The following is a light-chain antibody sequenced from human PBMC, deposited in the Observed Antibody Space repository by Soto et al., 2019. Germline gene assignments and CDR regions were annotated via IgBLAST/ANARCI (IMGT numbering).Light chain of an antibody. CDR3: QQYNNWPPWT. V-gene: IGKV3-15*01. Sequence: EIVMTQSPATLSVSPGERATLSCRASQSVSNNLAWYQQKPGQAPRLLIYDASTRATGIPVRFSGSGSGTDFTLTISSLQSEDFAVYYCQQYNNWPPWTFGQGTKVYIK. CDR1: QSVSNN. CDR2: DAS. J-gene: IGKJ1*01.